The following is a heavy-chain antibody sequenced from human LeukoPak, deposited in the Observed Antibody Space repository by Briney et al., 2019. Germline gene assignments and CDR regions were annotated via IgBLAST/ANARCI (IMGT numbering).Heavy chain of an antibody. J-gene: IGHJ6*02. CDR2: NYYSGST. CDR1: GGSISSYY. Sequence: PSETLSLTCTVSGGSISSYYWSWIRQPPGKGLGWIGYNYYSGSTNYNPSLKSRVTISVDTAKNQFSLKLSSVTAADTAVYYCARLRGYSYGPQYYYYYGMDVWGQGTTVTVSS. D-gene: IGHD5-18*01. CDR3: ARLRGYSYGPQYYYYYGMDV. V-gene: IGHV4-59*01.